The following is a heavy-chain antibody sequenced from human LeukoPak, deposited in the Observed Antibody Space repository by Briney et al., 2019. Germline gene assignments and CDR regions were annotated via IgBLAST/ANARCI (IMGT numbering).Heavy chain of an antibody. CDR1: GGSISSYY. CDR2: IYYSGST. CDR3: ASMGYCSGGSCYGIMDV. V-gene: IGHV4-59*01. J-gene: IGHJ6*03. D-gene: IGHD2-15*01. Sequence: SETLSLTCTVSGGSISSYYWSWIRQPPGKGLEWIGYIYYSGSTNYNPSLKSRVTISVDTSKNQFSLKLSSVTAADTAVYHCASMGYCSGGSCYGIMDVWGKGTTVTISS.